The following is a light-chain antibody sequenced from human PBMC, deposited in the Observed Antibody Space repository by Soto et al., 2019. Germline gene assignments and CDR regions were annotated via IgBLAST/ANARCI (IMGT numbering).Light chain of an antibody. J-gene: IGLJ1*01. CDR1: SSDVGSYNL. CDR2: EGN. Sequence: QSVLTQPASVSGSPGQSITISCTGTSSDVGSYNLVSWYQQHPGKAPKLIIFEGNKRPSGISDRFSGSKSGNTASLTISGLQAEDEADYYCCSYASRDTYVFGTGTKVTVL. CDR3: CSYASRDTYV. V-gene: IGLV2-23*01.